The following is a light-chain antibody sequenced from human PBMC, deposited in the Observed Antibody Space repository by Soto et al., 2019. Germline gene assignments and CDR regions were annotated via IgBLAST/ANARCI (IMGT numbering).Light chain of an antibody. CDR2: ANN. V-gene: IGLV1-51*02. CDR1: SSNIGNNY. J-gene: IGLJ1*01. Sequence: QAVVTQPPSVSAAPGQKVTISCSGSSSNIGNNYVSWYQHLPGTAPKLLIYANNNRPSGIPDRFSGSKSGSSATLAITGLQTGDEADYYCGTWDSSLSTSYVFGTGTKLTVL. CDR3: GTWDSSLSTSYV.